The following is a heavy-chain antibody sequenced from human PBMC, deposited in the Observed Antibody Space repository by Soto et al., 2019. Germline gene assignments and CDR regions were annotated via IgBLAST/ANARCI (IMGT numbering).Heavy chain of an antibody. D-gene: IGHD1-26*01. CDR2: ISGSGGST. J-gene: IGHJ4*02. CDR1: GFTFSSYS. Sequence: PGGSLRLSCAASGFTFSSYSMSWVRQAPGKGLEWVSAISGSGGSTYYADSVKGRFTISRDNSKNALYLQMSSLRAEDTAVYYCAKARGGFSWPHFDHWGQGTQVTVSS. CDR3: AKARGGFSWPHFDH. V-gene: IGHV3-23*01.